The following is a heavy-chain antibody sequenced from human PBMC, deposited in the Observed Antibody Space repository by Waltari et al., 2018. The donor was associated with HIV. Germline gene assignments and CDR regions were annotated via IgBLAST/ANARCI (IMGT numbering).Heavy chain of an antibody. D-gene: IGHD6-19*01. CDR3: AREMSLIRVIAVAMDV. CDR2: VNTANGHT. Sequence: VQLVQSGAEEKKPGASVKISCKASGYSFTSHAIHWVRQAPGQRLEWVGWVNTANGHTKESQNFQGRVTITRDTSATTASRELNSLRSEDTAVYYCAREMSLIRVIAVAMDVWGQGTTVTVSS. J-gene: IGHJ6*02. CDR1: GYSFTSHA. V-gene: IGHV1-3*05.